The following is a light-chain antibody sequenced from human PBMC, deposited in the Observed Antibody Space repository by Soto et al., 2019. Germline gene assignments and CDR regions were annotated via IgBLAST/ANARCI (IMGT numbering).Light chain of an antibody. Sequence: DIVMTQSPGTLSLSPGERATLSCRASQSISSNYLAWYQQKPGQSPRLLIYGASSRATGIPDRFSGRGSGTDFTLPISRLEPEDFAVYFCQQYGTSPRPFGQGTKVELK. CDR1: QSISSNY. J-gene: IGKJ1*01. CDR3: QQYGTSPRP. CDR2: GAS. V-gene: IGKV3-20*01.